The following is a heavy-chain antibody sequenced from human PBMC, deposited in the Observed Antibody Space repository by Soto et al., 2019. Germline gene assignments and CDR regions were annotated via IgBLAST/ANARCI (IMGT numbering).Heavy chain of an antibody. CDR1: GFTFSNYG. V-gene: IGHV3-33*01. Sequence: QVQLVESGGGVVQPGGSLRLSCAASGFTFSNYGMHWVRQAPGKGLEWVAVIWYDGNNKYYADSVKGRFTISRDNSNNTLYVQMTSLRAEDTAVYYCAGGVHSLFDYWGQGTLVTFSS. J-gene: IGHJ4*02. CDR2: IWYDGNNK. D-gene: IGHD2-21*01. CDR3: AGGVHSLFDY.